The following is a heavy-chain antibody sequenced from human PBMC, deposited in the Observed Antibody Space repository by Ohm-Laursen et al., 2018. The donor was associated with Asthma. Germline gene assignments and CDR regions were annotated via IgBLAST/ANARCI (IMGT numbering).Heavy chain of an antibody. J-gene: IGHJ4*02. CDR2: ISYDSSLK. CDR3: ARDVMDWYSPALDF. V-gene: IGHV3-30-3*01. D-gene: IGHD3/OR15-3a*01. CDR1: GFSFRSYA. Sequence: SLRLSCAASGFSFRSYAMHWVRQAPGKGLEWLAVISYDSSLKYYADSVNGRFTISRDDFKSTLYLQMNSLRADDTALNYCARDVMDWYSPALDFWGQGSLVTVSS.